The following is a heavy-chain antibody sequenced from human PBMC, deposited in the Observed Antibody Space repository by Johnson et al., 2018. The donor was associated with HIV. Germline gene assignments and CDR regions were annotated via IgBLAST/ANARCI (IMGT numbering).Heavy chain of an antibody. D-gene: IGHD1-14*01. V-gene: IGHV3-20*04. Sequence: EMQLVESGGRVVRPGGSLRLSCAASGFTFDDYGMSRVRQAPGKGLEWVSGINWNGGSTGYADSVKGRFTISRDNAKNSLYLQMNSLRAEDTALYYCAKDTEPDLADAFDIWGQGTMVTVSS. CDR2: INWNGGST. CDR1: GFTFDDYG. CDR3: AKDTEPDLADAFDI. J-gene: IGHJ3*02.